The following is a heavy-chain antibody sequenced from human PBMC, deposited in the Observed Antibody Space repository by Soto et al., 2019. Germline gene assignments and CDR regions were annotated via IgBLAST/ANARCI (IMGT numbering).Heavy chain of an antibody. D-gene: IGHD1-26*01. CDR3: AREGGIVGATAADY. Sequence: QVQLQESGPGLVKLSQTLTLTCTVSGGSISSGGYYWSWIRQHPGKGLEWIGYIYYSGSTYYNPSLKSRVTISVDTSKNQFSLKLSSVTAADTAVYYCAREGGIVGATAADYWGQGTLVTVSS. CDR2: IYYSGST. V-gene: IGHV4-31*03. J-gene: IGHJ4*02. CDR1: GGSISSGGYY.